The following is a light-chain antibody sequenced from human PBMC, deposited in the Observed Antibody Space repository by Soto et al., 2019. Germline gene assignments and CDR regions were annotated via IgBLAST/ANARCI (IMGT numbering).Light chain of an antibody. CDR2: AAS. Sequence: DLQMTQSPSSLSASVGDRVTITCRASQSISSYLNWYQQKPGKAPKLLIYAASSLQSGVPSRFSGSGSETDFTLTISSLQPEDFATYYCQQYHSYPLTFGGGTRVDIK. V-gene: IGKV1-39*01. J-gene: IGKJ4*01. CDR1: QSISSY. CDR3: QQYHSYPLT.